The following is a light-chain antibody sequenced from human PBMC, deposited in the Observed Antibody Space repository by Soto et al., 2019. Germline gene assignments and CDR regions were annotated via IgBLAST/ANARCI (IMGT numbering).Light chain of an antibody. CDR3: QQCGGSPLFS. CDR2: TTS. Sequence: EIVSTQSPGTLSLSPGERATLSCTASQSVTSSCLAWYQRKPGQAPRLLIHTTSIRATDIPDRFSGSGSGTDFTLTISRLEPEDSAVYYCQQCGGSPLFSFGPGTRVDI. V-gene: IGKV3-20*01. J-gene: IGKJ3*01. CDR1: QSVTSSC.